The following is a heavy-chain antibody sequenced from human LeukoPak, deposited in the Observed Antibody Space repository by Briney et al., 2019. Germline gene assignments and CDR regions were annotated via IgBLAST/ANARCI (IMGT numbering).Heavy chain of an antibody. V-gene: IGHV3-30*18. CDR3: VKDGLMRFFDY. CDR2: ISHDGTNK. J-gene: IGHJ4*02. Sequence: PGGSLRLSCAASGFTFSNYDMHWVRQAPGKGLEWVALISHDGTNKQYADSVKGRFTISRDNSKNTLYLQMNSLRAGDTAVYYCVKDGLMRFFDYWGQGTLVTVSS. CDR1: GFTFSNYD. D-gene: IGHD2-8*01.